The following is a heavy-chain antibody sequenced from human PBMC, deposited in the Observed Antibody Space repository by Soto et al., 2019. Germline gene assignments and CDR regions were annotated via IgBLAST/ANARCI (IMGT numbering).Heavy chain of an antibody. J-gene: IGHJ5*02. CDR2: ISAYNGNT. Sequence: ASVKVSCKASGYTFSSYHISWVRQAPGQGLEWMGWISAYNGNTNYAQKLQGRVTMTTDTSTSTAYMELRSLRSDDTAVYYCARDRVPRGYSYLARKNWFDPWG. D-gene: IGHD5-18*01. CDR1: GYTFSSYH. V-gene: IGHV1-18*01. CDR3: ARDRVPRGYSYLARKNWFDP.